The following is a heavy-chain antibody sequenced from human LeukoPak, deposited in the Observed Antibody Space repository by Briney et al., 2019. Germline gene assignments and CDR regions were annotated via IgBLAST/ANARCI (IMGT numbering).Heavy chain of an antibody. CDR1: GFTFSSYG. D-gene: IGHD2-21*01. Sequence: GGSLRLSCAASGFTFSSYGMHWVRQAPGKGLEWVAVISYDGSNKYYADSVKGRFTISRDNSKNTLYLQMDSLRGEDTAVYYCAKDFRIGYSAHFDYWGQGALVTVSS. CDR2: ISYDGSNK. CDR3: AKDFRIGYSAHFDY. V-gene: IGHV3-30*18. J-gene: IGHJ4*02.